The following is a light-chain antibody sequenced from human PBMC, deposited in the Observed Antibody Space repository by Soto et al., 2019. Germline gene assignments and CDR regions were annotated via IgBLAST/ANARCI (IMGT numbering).Light chain of an antibody. V-gene: IGKV3D-20*02. Sequence: EIVLTQSPGTLSLSPGERATLSCRASQSVSSSHLAWYQQKPGQAPRLLIYGASTRATGIPARFSGSGSGTEFTLTISSLEPEDFAVYYCHQRSNWPPDTFGQGTRLEIK. CDR3: HQRSNWPPDT. CDR1: QSVSSSH. CDR2: GAS. J-gene: IGKJ5*01.